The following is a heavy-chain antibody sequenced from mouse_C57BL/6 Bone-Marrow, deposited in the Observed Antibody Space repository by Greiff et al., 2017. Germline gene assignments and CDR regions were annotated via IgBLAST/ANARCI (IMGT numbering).Heavy chain of an antibody. Sequence: QVQLQQSGAELVKLGASVKLSCKASGYTFTSYWMHWVKQRPGQGLEWIGMIHPNSGSTNYNEKFKSKATLTVDKSSSTAYMQLSSLTSEDSAVYYCAKETTVVATKYAMDYWGQGTSVTVSS. CDR2: IHPNSGST. J-gene: IGHJ4*01. D-gene: IGHD1-1*01. CDR1: GYTFTSYW. CDR3: AKETTVVATKYAMDY. V-gene: IGHV1-64*01.